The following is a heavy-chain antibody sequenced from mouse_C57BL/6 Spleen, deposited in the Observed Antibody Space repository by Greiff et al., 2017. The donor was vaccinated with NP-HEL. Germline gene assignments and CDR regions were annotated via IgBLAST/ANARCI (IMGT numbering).Heavy chain of an antibody. J-gene: IGHJ2*01. V-gene: IGHV1-81*01. Sequence: VQVVESGAELARPGASVKLSCKASGYTFTSYGISWVKQRTGQGLEWIGEIYPRSGNTYYNEKFKGKATLTADKSSSTAYMELRSLTSEDSAVYFCARRYGYDGVFDYWGQGTTLTVSS. CDR3: ARRYGYDGVFDY. CDR2: IYPRSGNT. D-gene: IGHD2-2*01. CDR1: GYTFTSYG.